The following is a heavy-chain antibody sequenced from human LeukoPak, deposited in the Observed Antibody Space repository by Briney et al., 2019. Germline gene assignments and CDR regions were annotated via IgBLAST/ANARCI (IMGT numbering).Heavy chain of an antibody. CDR1: GGSFSGYY. D-gene: IGHD1-7*01. CDR2: INHSGRT. J-gene: IGHJ3*02. CDR3: ASRWDIWNSNGGAFDI. Sequence: PSETLSLTCAVYGGSFSGYYWSWTRQPPGKGLEWIGEINHSGRTNYNPSLKSRVTISVDTSKDQFSQKLSSVTAADTAAYYCASRWDIWNSNGGAFDIWGQGTMVTVSS. V-gene: IGHV4-34*01.